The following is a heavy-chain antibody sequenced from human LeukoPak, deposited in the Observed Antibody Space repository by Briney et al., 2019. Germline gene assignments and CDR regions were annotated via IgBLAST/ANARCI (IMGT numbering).Heavy chain of an antibody. Sequence: SETLSLTCTVSGGFISSYYWSWIRQSPGKGLEWIGYIYYSGSTNYNPSLKSRVTISVDTSKNQFSLKLSSVTAADTAVYYCARDSGPVVRGYFDYWGQGTLVTVSS. J-gene: IGHJ4*02. CDR3: ARDSGPVVRGYFDY. D-gene: IGHD4-23*01. CDR1: GGFISSYY. V-gene: IGHV4-59*01. CDR2: IYYSGST.